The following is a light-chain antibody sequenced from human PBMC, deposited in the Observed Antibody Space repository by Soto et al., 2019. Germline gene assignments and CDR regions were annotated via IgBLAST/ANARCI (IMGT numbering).Light chain of an antibody. Sequence: EIVLTQSPGTLSLSPGERATLSCRASQNVRDSYVAWYKQKPGQAHSLLLYDPSTMATGVPDRFSGSGSGTSFALTSSRVELDDFGFYFWQQDGSSPGTFGEGTKVEI. J-gene: IGKJ1*01. CDR2: DPS. CDR3: QQDGSSPGT. V-gene: IGKV3-20*01. CDR1: QNVRDSY.